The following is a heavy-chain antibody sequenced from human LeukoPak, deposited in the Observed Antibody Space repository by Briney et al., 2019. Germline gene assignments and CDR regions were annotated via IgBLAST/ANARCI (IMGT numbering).Heavy chain of an antibody. Sequence: GGSLRLSRAASGFTFSSYSMNWVRQAPGKGLEWVSSISSSSSYIYYADSVKGRFTISRDNAKNSLYLQMNSLRAEDTAVYYCARDSAGVVSGAFDIWGQGTMVTVSS. CDR1: GFTFSSYS. V-gene: IGHV3-21*01. CDR2: ISSSSSYI. D-gene: IGHD3-3*01. CDR3: ARDSAGVVSGAFDI. J-gene: IGHJ3*02.